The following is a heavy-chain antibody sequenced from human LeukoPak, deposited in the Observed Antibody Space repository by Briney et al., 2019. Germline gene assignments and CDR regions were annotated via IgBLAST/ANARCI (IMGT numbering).Heavy chain of an antibody. V-gene: IGHV4-59*01. J-gene: IGHJ5*02. D-gene: IGHD6-19*01. CDR2: IYYSGST. CDR3: ARVEVEGLWLTPEWFAP. CDR1: GGSISSYY. Sequence: PSETLSLTCTVSGGSISSYYWSWIRQPPGKGLEWIGYIYYSGSTNYNPSLKSRVTISVDTSKNQFSLKLSSVTAADTAVYYCARVEVEGLWLTPEWFAPWGQGTLVTVSS.